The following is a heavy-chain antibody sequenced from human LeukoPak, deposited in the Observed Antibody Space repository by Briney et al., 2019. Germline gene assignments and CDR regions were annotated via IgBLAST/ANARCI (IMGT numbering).Heavy chain of an antibody. J-gene: IGHJ4*02. Sequence: SETLSLTCAVSGGSISSYYWTWIRQPPGKGLEWVGYIQNSAIYRAKIKSSPSLQSRVSLSIDTSKNQFSLKLSSVTAADTAVYYCARGSYYSAVDVEMATTNFDYWGQGTLVTVSS. V-gene: IGHV4-59*12. D-gene: IGHD5-24*01. CDR1: GGSISSYY. CDR2: IQNSAIYRAKI. CDR3: ARGSYYSAVDVEMATTNFDY.